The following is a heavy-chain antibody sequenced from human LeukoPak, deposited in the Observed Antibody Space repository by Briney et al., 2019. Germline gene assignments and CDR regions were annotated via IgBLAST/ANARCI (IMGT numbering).Heavy chain of an antibody. D-gene: IGHD6-19*01. CDR2: ISYDGSNK. J-gene: IGHJ4*02. CDR1: GFTFSSYA. Sequence: GRSLRLSCAASGFTFSSYAMHWVRQAPGKGLEWVAVISYDGSNKYYADSVKGRFTISRDNSKNTLYLQMNSLRAEDTAVYYCAKLGVAGNDYWGQGTLVTVSS. CDR3: AKLGVAGNDY. V-gene: IGHV3-30*04.